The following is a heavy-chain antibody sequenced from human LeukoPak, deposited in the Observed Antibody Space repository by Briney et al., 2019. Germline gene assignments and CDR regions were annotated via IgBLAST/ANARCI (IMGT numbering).Heavy chain of an antibody. D-gene: IGHD5-12*01. CDR1: GFTFDDYA. V-gene: IGHV3-9*03. J-gene: IGHJ4*02. Sequence: PGGSLRLSCAASGFTFDDYAMHWVRQAPGKGLEWVSGINWNSGSIGYADSVKGRFTISRDNAKNSLYLQMNSLRAEDMALYYCATNGGGDSGYGNFDYWGQGTLVTVSS. CDR3: ATNGGGDSGYGNFDY. CDR2: INWNSGSI.